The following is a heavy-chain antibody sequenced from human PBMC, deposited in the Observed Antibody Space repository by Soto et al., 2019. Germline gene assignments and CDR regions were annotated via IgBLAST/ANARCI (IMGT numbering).Heavy chain of an antibody. Sequence: QVQLQESGPGLVKPSQTLSLTCTVSGGSISSGGYYWSWIRQHPGKGLEWIGYIYYSGSTYYNPSLKSRVTISVDTSKNQFSLKLSSVTAADTAVYYCARGFRLVDPRGGWGFCVFDYWGQGTLVTVSS. V-gene: IGHV4-31*03. CDR3: ARGFRLVDPRGGWGFCVFDY. CDR2: IYYSGST. D-gene: IGHD2-21*01. CDR1: GGSISSGGYY. J-gene: IGHJ4*02.